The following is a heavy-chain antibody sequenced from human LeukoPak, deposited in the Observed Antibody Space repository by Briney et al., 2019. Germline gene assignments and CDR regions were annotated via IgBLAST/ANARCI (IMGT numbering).Heavy chain of an antibody. CDR1: GFTFSSYA. V-gene: IGHV3-23*01. D-gene: IGHD1-14*01. CDR3: ARVKSDTSYRPFDS. J-gene: IGHJ4*02. Sequence: GGSLRLSCAASGFTFSSYAMSWVRQAPGKGLEWVSAISGSGGSTYYADSVKGRFTISRDNAKNSLYLQMNSLRADDTALYYCARVKSDTSYRPFDSWGQGTLVTVSS. CDR2: ISGSGGST.